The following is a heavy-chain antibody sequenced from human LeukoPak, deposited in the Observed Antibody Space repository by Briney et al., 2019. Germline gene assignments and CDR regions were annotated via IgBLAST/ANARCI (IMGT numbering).Heavy chain of an antibody. Sequence: SETLSLTCTVSGYSISSGYYWGWIRQPPGKGLEWIGSIYHSGSTYYNPSLKCRVTISVDTSKNQFSLKLSSVTAADTAVYYCARALYYYDSSGYDAFDIWGQGTMVTVSS. CDR3: ARALYYYDSSGYDAFDI. CDR2: IYHSGST. V-gene: IGHV4-38-2*02. J-gene: IGHJ3*02. D-gene: IGHD3-22*01. CDR1: GYSISSGYY.